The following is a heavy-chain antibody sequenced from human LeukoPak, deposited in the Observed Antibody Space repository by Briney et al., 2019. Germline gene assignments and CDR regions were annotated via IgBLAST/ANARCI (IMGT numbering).Heavy chain of an antibody. CDR1: GFTFSSYA. V-gene: IGHV3-23*01. CDR3: AKDEVDCSGGSCYDYFDY. D-gene: IGHD2-15*01. CDR2: ISGSGGST. J-gene: IGHJ4*02. Sequence: GGSLRLSCAASGFTFSSYAMSWLRQAPGKGLEWVSAISGSGGSTYYADSVKGRLTISRDNYKNTLYLQMNSLRAEDTAVYYCAKDEVDCSGGSCYDYFDYWGQGTLVTVSS.